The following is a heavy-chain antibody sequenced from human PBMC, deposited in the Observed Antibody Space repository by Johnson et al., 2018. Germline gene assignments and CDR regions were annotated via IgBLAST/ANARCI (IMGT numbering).Heavy chain of an antibody. CDR3: TTERPLGRVDYYYYYYYMDV. CDR2: IKSKSDGGTT. Sequence: VQLVESGGGLVQPGWSLRPSCAASGFAFSSYVLHWVRRAPGKGLEWVGRIKSKSDGGTTDYAAPVKGRLTIPRDGSKNTLYLQMNSLKTEDTAVYYCTTERPLGRVDYYYYYYYMDVWGKGTTVTVSS. CDR1: GFAFSSYV. J-gene: IGHJ6*03. D-gene: IGHD3-9*01. V-gene: IGHV3-15*01.